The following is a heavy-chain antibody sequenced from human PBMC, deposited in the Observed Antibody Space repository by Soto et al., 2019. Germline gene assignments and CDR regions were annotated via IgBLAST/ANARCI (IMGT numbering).Heavy chain of an antibody. Sequence: PSETLSLTCTVSGASISSYYWSWIRQPPGKGLEWIGYIYYSGSTNYNPSLKSRVTISVDTSKNQFSLKVSSVTATDTAVYYCARLSPTSGHWALDDWGKGTLVTVAS. V-gene: IGHV4-59*01. D-gene: IGHD3-16*02. J-gene: IGHJ4*02. CDR1: GASISSYY. CDR2: IYYSGST. CDR3: ARLSPTSGHWALDD.